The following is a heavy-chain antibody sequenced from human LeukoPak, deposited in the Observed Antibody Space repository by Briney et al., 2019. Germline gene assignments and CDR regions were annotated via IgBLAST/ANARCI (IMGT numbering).Heavy chain of an antibody. V-gene: IGHV3-23*01. D-gene: IGHD6-13*01. CDR1: GFTFSTYA. J-gene: IGHJ4*02. CDR2: ITGSVGST. CDR3: AKSESSSWLYFFDY. Sequence: GGSLRLSCAASGFTFSTYAMTWVRQAPGKGLEGVSGITGSVGSTYYADSVKGRFTISRDNSKNTLYLQMNSLRAEDTALYYCAKSESSSWLYFFDYWGQGTLVTVSS.